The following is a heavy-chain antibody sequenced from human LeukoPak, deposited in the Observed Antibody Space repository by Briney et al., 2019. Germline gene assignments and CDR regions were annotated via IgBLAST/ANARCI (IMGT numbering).Heavy chain of an antibody. J-gene: IGHJ2*01. CDR1: GYAFASYW. V-gene: IGHV5-51*01. CDR2: IYPDDSDT. D-gene: IGHD3-22*01. Sequence: GESLQISCRGSGYAFASYWIGWVRQVPGKGLQWMGIIYPDDSDTKYGPSFQGQVTFSADKSISTAYLQWSSLKASDTAMYYCARLGYYDSSGYYGWYFDLWGRGTLVTVSS. CDR3: ARLGYYDSSGYYGWYFDL.